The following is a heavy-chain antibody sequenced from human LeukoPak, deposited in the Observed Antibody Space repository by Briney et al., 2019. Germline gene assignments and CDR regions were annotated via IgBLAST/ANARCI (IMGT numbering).Heavy chain of an antibody. D-gene: IGHD5-12*01. Sequence: GGTLRLSCAASGFTFSNYGMTWVRQAPGKGLEWVSSISGSAATISYADSVKGRFTISRDNSKNTLSLQMNSLRAEDTAVYYCARDPGSGYEEHFDYWGQGTLVTVSS. CDR1: GFTFSNYG. CDR3: ARDPGSGYEEHFDY. CDR2: ISGSAATI. V-gene: IGHV3-23*01. J-gene: IGHJ4*02.